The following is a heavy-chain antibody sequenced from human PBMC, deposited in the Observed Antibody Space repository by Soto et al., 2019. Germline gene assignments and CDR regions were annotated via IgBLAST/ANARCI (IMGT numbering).Heavy chain of an antibody. J-gene: IGHJ4*01. CDR3: EPDQAAI. V-gene: IGHV4-31*11. Sequence: SDTLSRTCAFSVCSISRFFYYLSWIRQHPWKGLELIVYIYYSGSTYYNPSLKSRVTISVDTSKNQFSLKLRSVTAADKAVYYREPDQAAIWGNGTLVHVSS. D-gene: IGHD6-25*01. CDR2: IYYSGST. CDR1: VCSISRFFYY.